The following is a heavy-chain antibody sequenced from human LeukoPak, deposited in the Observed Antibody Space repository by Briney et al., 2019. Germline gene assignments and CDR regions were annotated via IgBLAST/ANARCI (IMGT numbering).Heavy chain of an antibody. CDR1: GFTFSSYA. CDR3: AKDLYSSGWYGSGY. V-gene: IGHV3-23*01. CDR2: ISGSGGST. J-gene: IGHJ4*02. Sequence: GGSQRLSCAASGFTFSSYAMSWVRQAPGKGLEWVSAISGSGGSTYYADSVKGRFTISRDNSKNTLYLQMNSLRAEDTAVYYCAKDLYSSGWYGSGYWGQGTLVTVSS. D-gene: IGHD6-19*01.